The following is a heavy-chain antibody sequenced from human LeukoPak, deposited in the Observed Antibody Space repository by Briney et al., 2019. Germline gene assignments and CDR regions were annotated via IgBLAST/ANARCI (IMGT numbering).Heavy chain of an antibody. CDR3: ARAYSSGWYRSTDY. CDR2: IDPKSGGT. Sequence: ASVKVSCKASGYTFIYYYMHWVRQAPGQGLEWMGWIDPKSGGTSYAQKFQDRVAMIRDTSISTAYMELTRLRSDDTAVYYCARAYSSGWYRSTDYWGQGTLVTVSS. D-gene: IGHD6-19*01. J-gene: IGHJ4*02. V-gene: IGHV1-2*02. CDR1: GYTFIYYY.